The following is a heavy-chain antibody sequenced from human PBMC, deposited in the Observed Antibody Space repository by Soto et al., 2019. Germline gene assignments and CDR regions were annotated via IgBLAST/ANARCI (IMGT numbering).Heavy chain of an antibody. V-gene: IGHV3-30*18. CDR3: AKDKARLQTYYHF. Sequence: QVQLVESGGGVVQPGRSLRLSCSASGFAFSSFGMHWFRQAPGKGLEWVAVVSSDGSGKFYVDSVKGRFIISRDNSKNTLYLEMNNLRVDDTAVYFCAKDKARLQTYYHFWGQGTLVTVSS. CDR2: VSSDGSGK. D-gene: IGHD3-22*01. CDR1: GFAFSSFG. J-gene: IGHJ4*02.